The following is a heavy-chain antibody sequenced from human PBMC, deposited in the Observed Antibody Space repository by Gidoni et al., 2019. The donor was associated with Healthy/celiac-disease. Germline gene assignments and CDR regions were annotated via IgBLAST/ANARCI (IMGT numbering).Heavy chain of an antibody. CDR3: ASRPYSSSYPQTVARQRYYYYGMDV. V-gene: IGHV4-39*01. Sequence: QLQLQESGPGLVKPSATLSLTCTVSGGSISSSSYSWGWIRPPPGKGLEWIGSIYYSGSTYYNPSLKSRVTISVDTSKNQFSLKLSSVTAADTAVYYCASRPYSSSYPQTVARQRYYYYGMDVWGQGTTVTVSS. J-gene: IGHJ6*02. CDR1: GGSISSSSYS. D-gene: IGHD6-13*01. CDR2: IYYSGST.